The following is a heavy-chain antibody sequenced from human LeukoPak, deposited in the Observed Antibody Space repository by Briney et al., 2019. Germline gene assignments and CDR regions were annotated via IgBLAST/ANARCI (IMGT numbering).Heavy chain of an antibody. Sequence: SETLSLTCAVSGGSISSGGYSWSWIRQPPGKGLEWIGYIYYSGSTYYNPSLKSRVTISVDTSKNQFSLKLSSVTAADTAVYYCARFMTTVTTSSFDPWGQGTLVTVSS. D-gene: IGHD4-11*01. CDR1: GGSISSGGYS. CDR3: ARFMTTVTTSSFDP. CDR2: IYYSGST. J-gene: IGHJ5*02. V-gene: IGHV4-30-4*07.